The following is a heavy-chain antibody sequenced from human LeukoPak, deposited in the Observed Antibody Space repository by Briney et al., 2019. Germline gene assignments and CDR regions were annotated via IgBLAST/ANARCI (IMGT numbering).Heavy chain of an antibody. CDR3: ARDGSSYFDY. V-gene: IGHV1-69*13. J-gene: IGHJ4*02. CDR2: IIPIFGTA. D-gene: IGHD6-13*01. Sequence: ASVKVSCKASGGTFSSYAINWVRQAPGQGLEWMGGIIPIFGTANYAQKFQGRVTITADESTSTAYMELSSLRSEDTAVYYCARDGSSYFDYWGQGTLVTVSS. CDR1: GGTFSSYA.